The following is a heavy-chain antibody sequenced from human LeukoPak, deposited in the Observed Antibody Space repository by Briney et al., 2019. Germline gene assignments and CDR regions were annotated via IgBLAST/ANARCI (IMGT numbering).Heavy chain of an antibody. V-gene: IGHV5-51*01. CDR2: IYPGDSDT. CDR3: ARQSAGITMVRGVVDY. D-gene: IGHD3-10*01. Sequence: GESLKISCKGSGYSVTSYWIGWVRQMPGKGLEWMGIIYPGDSDTRYSPSFQGQVTISADKSISTAYLQWSSLKASDTAMYYCARQSAGITMVRGVVDYWGQGTLVTVSS. J-gene: IGHJ4*02. CDR1: GYSVTSYW.